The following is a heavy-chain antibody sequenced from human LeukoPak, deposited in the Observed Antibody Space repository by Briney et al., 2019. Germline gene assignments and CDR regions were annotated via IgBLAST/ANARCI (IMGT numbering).Heavy chain of an antibody. CDR2: ISSSGSTI. CDR3: ATCTIFGDSYTN. Sequence: GGSLRLSCAASGFTFSSYEMNWVRQAPGKGLEWVSYISSSGSTIYYADSVKGRFTISRDNAKNSLYLQMNSLRAEDTAVYYCATCTIFGDSYTNWGQGTLVTVSS. V-gene: IGHV3-48*03. CDR1: GFTFSSYE. J-gene: IGHJ4*02. D-gene: IGHD3-3*01.